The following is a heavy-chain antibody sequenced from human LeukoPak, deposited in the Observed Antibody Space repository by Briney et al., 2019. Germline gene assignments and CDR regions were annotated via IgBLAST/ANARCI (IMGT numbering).Heavy chain of an antibody. CDR3: ARSLAVGGPYYDH. CDR2: ISGRSSAI. J-gene: IGHJ4*02. V-gene: IGHV3-48*04. D-gene: IGHD6-13*01. CDR1: GFTFSSYS. Sequence: GGSLRLSCAASGFTFSSYSMNWVRQAPAKGLEWISYISGRSSAIKYADSVKGRFTISRDNAKNSLYLQMNSLRVEDTAVYYCARSLAVGGPYYDHWGQGVQVSVSS.